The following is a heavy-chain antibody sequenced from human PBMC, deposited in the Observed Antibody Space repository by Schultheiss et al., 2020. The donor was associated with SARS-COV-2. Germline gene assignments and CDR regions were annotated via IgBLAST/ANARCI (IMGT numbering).Heavy chain of an antibody. D-gene: IGHD7-27*01. Sequence: SETLSLTCTVSGGSLSSFYWSWIRQPPGRGLEWIGYLYYSGNTNFNPSLKSRVTISVDTSKSQFSLRLSSVTAADTAVYYCAREGPRLGISWYFDLWGRGTLVTVSS. J-gene: IGHJ2*01. CDR2: LYYSGNT. CDR3: AREGPRLGISWYFDL. V-gene: IGHV4-59*12. CDR1: GGSLSSFY.